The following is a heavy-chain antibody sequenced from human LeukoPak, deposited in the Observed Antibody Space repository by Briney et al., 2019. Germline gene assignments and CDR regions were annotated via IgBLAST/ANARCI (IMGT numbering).Heavy chain of an antibody. CDR2: INWNGGST. Sequence: GGSLRLSCAASGFTFNDYGMSWVRQAPGKGLEWVSGINWNGGSTTYADSVKGRFTISRDNAKNSLNLQMNSLRAEDAALYYCARGFRAVTTDTPTYYYYYYMDVWGKGTTVTVSS. D-gene: IGHD4-17*01. CDR3: ARGFRAVTTDTPTYYYYYYMDV. J-gene: IGHJ6*03. V-gene: IGHV3-20*04. CDR1: GFTFNDYG.